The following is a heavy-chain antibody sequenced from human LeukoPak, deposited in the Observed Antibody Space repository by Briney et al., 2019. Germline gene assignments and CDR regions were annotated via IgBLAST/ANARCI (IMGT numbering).Heavy chain of an antibody. J-gene: IGHJ4*02. CDR1: GGPIGSYH. V-gene: IGHV4-4*07. D-gene: IGHD4-17*01. Sequence: SETLSLTCSVSGGPIGSYHWTWIRQPAGKGLEWIGRINPSGRTNYNPSLGSRIIISADKSKKQLSLKLTSVTAADTAVYFCASLDYGGDDWGQGILVTVSS. CDR2: INPSGRT. CDR3: ASLDYGGDD.